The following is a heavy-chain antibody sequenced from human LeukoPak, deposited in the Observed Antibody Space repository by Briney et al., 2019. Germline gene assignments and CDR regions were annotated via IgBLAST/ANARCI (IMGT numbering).Heavy chain of an antibody. J-gene: IGHJ4*02. CDR3: ARVREYDFRGGRQGSFDY. V-gene: IGHV1-18*01. CDR2: ISAYDGNT. CDR1: GYTFTSYG. Sequence: ASVRVSCTASGYTFTSYGISWVRHAPGQGLEWISWISAYDGNTNYAQTLKGRFTMTTDTSTSTAYMELWILRSDVTAVYYRARVREYDFRGGRQGSFDYWGQGTLVTVSS. D-gene: IGHD3-3*01.